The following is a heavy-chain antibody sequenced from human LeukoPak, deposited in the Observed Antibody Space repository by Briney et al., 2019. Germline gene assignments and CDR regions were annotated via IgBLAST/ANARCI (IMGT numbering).Heavy chain of an antibody. D-gene: IGHD1-26*01. CDR1: GFTFSGYW. CDR3: ARGIVDGSYRG. J-gene: IGHJ4*02. Sequence: GGSLRLSCAASGFTFSGYWMHWVRQAPGKGLVWVSRINSDGSSTSYADSVKGRFTISRDNAKNTLYLQMNSLRAEDTAVYYCARGIVDGSYRGWGQGTLVTVSS. V-gene: IGHV3-74*01. CDR2: INSDGSST.